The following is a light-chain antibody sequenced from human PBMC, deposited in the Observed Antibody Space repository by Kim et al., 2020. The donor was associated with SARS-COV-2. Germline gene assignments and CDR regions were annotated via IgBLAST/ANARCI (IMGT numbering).Light chain of an antibody. CDR2: AAS. Sequence: ASVGDSVTITCRASQGISSSFAWYQQNPGKAPKLLIYAASTLQSGVPSRFSGSGSGTEFTLTISSLQPEDFATYYCQQLNTYPLTFGQGTRLEIK. V-gene: IGKV1-9*01. CDR1: QGISSS. CDR3: QQLNTYPLT. J-gene: IGKJ5*01.